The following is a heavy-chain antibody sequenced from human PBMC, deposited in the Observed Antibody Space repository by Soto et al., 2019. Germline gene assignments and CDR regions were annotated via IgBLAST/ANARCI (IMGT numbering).Heavy chain of an antibody. J-gene: IGHJ5*02. D-gene: IGHD1-26*01. Sequence: QVQLVQSGAEVKKPGASVKVSCKASGYTFTSYAMHWVRQAPGQRLEWMGWINAGNGNTKYSQKCQGRVTITRDTSASTAYMELSSLRSEDTAVYYCARSTGSYYVWFDPWGQGTLVTVSS. CDR3: ARSTGSYYVWFDP. CDR2: INAGNGNT. CDR1: GYTFTSYA. V-gene: IGHV1-3*01.